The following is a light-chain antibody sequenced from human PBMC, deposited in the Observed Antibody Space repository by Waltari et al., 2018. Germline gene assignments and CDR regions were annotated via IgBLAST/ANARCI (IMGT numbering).Light chain of an antibody. V-gene: IGLV3-1*01. CDR3: QTWDLIAVT. CDR1: NLGHKY. CDR2: QNN. Sequence: SYEVTQPPSLSVSPGQTASPTCPGENLGHKYTSWYPQRPGQSPLLVMHQNNVRPSGIPERFSGSSSGNTATLTISGTLSMDEAVYYCQTWDLIAVTFGGGTQLTVL. J-gene: IGLJ2*01.